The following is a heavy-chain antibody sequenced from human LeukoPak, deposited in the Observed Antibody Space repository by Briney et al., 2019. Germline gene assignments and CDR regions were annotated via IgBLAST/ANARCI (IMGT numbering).Heavy chain of an antibody. V-gene: IGHV3-21*01. CDR3: ARETVVAVAGNRFDP. D-gene: IGHD6-19*01. CDR2: ISSSSSYI. Sequence: GGSLRLSCAASGFTFSSYSMNWVRQAPGKGLEWVSSISSSSSYIYYADSVKGRFTISRDNAKNSLYLQMNSLRAEDTAVYYCARETVVAVAGNRFDPWGQGTLVTVSS. J-gene: IGHJ5*02. CDR1: GFTFSSYS.